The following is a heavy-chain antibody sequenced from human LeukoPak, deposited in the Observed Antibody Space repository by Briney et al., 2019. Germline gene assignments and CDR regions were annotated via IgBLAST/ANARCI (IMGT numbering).Heavy chain of an antibody. Sequence: PGGSLRLSCAASGFTFDDYGMSWVRQAPGKGLEWVTGITWNGASTGFADSAKGRLTISRDNAKNSLYLGMSSLRAEDTALYYCAREYGDYSSYFDLWGRGTLVTVSS. CDR3: AREYGDYSSYFDL. V-gene: IGHV3-20*04. CDR2: ITWNGAST. CDR1: GFTFDDYG. D-gene: IGHD4-17*01. J-gene: IGHJ2*01.